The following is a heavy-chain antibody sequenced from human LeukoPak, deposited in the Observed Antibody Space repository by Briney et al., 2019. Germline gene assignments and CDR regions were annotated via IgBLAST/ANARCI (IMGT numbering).Heavy chain of an antibody. CDR2: ISSSGSTI. CDR1: GFTFSSYE. Sequence: GGSLRLSCAASGFTFSSYEMNWVRQAPGKGLEWVSYISSSGSTIYYADSVKGRFTISRDNAKNSLYLQMNSLRAEDTAVYYCARRYFDWFTYYMDVWGKGTSVTISS. CDR3: ARRYFDWFTYYMDV. D-gene: IGHD3-9*01. V-gene: IGHV3-48*03. J-gene: IGHJ6*03.